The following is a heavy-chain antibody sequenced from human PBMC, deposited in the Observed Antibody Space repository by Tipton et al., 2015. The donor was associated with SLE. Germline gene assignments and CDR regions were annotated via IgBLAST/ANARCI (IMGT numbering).Heavy chain of an antibody. Sequence: TLSLTCTVSGGSISSGDYHWSWIRQPPGKGLEWIGSIYYSGSTNYNPSLKSRVTISVDTSKNLFSLKLSSVTAADTAVYYCATREDWLLGSWGPGTLVTVSS. J-gene: IGHJ5*02. V-gene: IGHV4-30-4*01. CDR1: GGSISSGDYH. D-gene: IGHD3/OR15-3a*01. CDR3: ATREDWLLGS. CDR2: IYYSGST.